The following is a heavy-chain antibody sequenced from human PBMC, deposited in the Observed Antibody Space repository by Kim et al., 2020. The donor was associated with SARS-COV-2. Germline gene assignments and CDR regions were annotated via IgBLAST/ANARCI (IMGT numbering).Heavy chain of an antibody. CDR1: GGSISSSSYY. V-gene: IGHV4-39*07. Sequence: SETLSLTCTVSGGSISSSSYYWGWIRQPPGKGLEWIGSIYYSGSTYYNPSLKSRVTISVDTSKNQFSLKLSSVTAADTAVYYCARDQGEYYYDSSGQTYFDYWGQGTLVTVSS. CDR2: IYYSGST. CDR3: ARDQGEYYYDSSGQTYFDY. D-gene: IGHD3-22*01. J-gene: IGHJ4*02.